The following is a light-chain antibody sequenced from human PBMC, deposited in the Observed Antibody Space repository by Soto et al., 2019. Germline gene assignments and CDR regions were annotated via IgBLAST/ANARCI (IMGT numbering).Light chain of an antibody. Sequence: DIQLTQSPSFLSASVGDRVTITCRASQDISSYLAWYQQRPGKVPRFLTHSASTLQSGVPSRFSATGSGTTFPHTISSLQPEDIATYYCQQLNRYPRTFGQGTKVE. CDR1: QDISSY. V-gene: IGKV1-9*01. CDR2: SAS. CDR3: QQLNRYPRT. J-gene: IGKJ1*01.